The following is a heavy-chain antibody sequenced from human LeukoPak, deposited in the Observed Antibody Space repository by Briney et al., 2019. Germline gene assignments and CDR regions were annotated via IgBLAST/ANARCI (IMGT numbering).Heavy chain of an antibody. V-gene: IGHV4-61*01. CDR1: GDSVSSGSYY. Sequence: SETLSLTCTVSGDSVSSGSYYWSWIRQPPGKGLEWIGYIYFSGNTNYNPSLKSRVTISIDRFENQFSLRLSSSSAADTAVYYCARRKGGSYYGYYFDYWGQGTLVTVSS. CDR3: ARRKGGSYYGYYFDY. CDR2: IYFSGNT. D-gene: IGHD1-26*01. J-gene: IGHJ4*02.